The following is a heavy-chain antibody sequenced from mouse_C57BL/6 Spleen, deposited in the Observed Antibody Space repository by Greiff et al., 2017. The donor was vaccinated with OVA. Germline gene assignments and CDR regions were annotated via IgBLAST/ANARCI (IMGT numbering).Heavy chain of an antibody. CDR1: GYTFTSYW. V-gene: IGHV1-50*01. J-gene: IGHJ4*01. CDR2: IDPSDSYT. CDR3: ASYYYGSSLYYAMDY. D-gene: IGHD1-1*01. Sequence: VKLQQPGAELVKPGASVKLSCKASGYTFTSYWMQWVKQRPGQGLEWIGEIDPSDSYTNYNQKFKGKATLTVDTSSSTAYMQLSSLTSEDSAVYYCASYYYGSSLYYAMDYWGQGTSVTVSS.